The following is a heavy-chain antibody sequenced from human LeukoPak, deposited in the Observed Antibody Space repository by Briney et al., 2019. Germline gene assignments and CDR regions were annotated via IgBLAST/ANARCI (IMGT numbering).Heavy chain of an antibody. Sequence: SETLSLTCTVSGGSINSNNYYWSWMRQPPGKGLEWIGEINHSGSTNYNPSLKSRVTISVDTSKNQFSLKLSSVTAADTAVYYCASGNCSGGSCYPYYFDYWGQGTLVTVSS. CDR1: GGSINSNNYY. D-gene: IGHD2-15*01. J-gene: IGHJ4*02. CDR3: ASGNCSGGSCYPYYFDY. CDR2: INHSGST. V-gene: IGHV4-39*07.